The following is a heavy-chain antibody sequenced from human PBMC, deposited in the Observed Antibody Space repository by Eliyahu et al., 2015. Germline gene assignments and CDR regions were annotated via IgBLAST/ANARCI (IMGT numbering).Heavy chain of an antibody. D-gene: IGHD3-3*01. J-gene: IGHJ5*02. V-gene: IGHV4-59*08. CDR3: ARLPTDFWSGYPTGWFDP. Sequence: QVQLQESGPGLVKPSETLSLTCPAPGXPXRXYXWSWIRQPPGKGLEWIGYIYYSGSTNYNPSLKSRVTISVDTPKNQFSLKLSSVTAADTAVYYCARLPTDFWSGYPTGWFDPWGQGTLVTVSS. CDR1: GXPXRXYX. CDR2: IYYSGST.